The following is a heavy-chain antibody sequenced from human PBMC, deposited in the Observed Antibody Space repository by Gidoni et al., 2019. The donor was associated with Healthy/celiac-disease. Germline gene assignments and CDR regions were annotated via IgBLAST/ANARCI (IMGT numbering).Heavy chain of an antibody. CDR2: IYPGDSDT. CDR1: GYSFTSYW. V-gene: IGHV5-51*01. Sequence: EVQLVQSGAEVKKPGESLKISCKGSGYSFTSYWIGWVRQMPGKGLEWMGIIYPGDSDTRYSPSFQGQVTISADKSISTAYLQWSSLKASDTAMYYCASQSEGLRFLEWLLYTDYYYGMDVWGQGTTVTVSS. D-gene: IGHD3-3*01. CDR3: ASQSEGLRFLEWLLYTDYYYGMDV. J-gene: IGHJ6*02.